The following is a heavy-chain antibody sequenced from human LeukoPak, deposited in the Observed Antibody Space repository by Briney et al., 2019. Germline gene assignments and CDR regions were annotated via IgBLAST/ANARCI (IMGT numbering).Heavy chain of an antibody. D-gene: IGHD4-23*01. CDR2: ISTSSSYI. CDR3: ARGQDTVVTSRDAFDI. CDR1: GFTFSSYS. V-gene: IGHV3-21*01. Sequence: GGSLRLSCAASGFTFSSYSMNWVRQAPGKGLEWVSSISTSSSYIYYADSVKGRFTISRDNAKKSLYVQMNSLRAEDTAVYYCARGQDTVVTSRDAFDIWGQGTMVTVSS. J-gene: IGHJ3*02.